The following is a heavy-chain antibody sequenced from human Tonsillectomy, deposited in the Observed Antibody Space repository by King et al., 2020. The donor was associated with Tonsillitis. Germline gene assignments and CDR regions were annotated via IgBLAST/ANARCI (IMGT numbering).Heavy chain of an antibody. CDR2: IPYDGSAT. J-gene: IGHJ4*02. V-gene: IGHV3-33*05. CDR3: ARDPSSGWYFDY. D-gene: IGHD6-19*01. CDR1: GFTFSDFV. Sequence: VQLVESGGGVVQPGRSLRLSCAASGFTFSDFVMHWVRQAPGKGLEWVAVIPYDGSATSYADSVKGRFTISRDNSKTTLFLQMNSLRGEDTAVYYCARDPSSGWYFDYWGQGTLVTVSS.